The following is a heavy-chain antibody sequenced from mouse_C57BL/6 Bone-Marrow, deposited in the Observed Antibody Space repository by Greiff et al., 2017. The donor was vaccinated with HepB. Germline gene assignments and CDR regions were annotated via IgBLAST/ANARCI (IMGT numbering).Heavy chain of an antibody. CDR3: ASGFINYDLFAY. Sequence: QVQLQQPGAELVKPGASVKMSCKASGYTFTSYWITWVKQRPGQGLEWIGDIYPGSGSTNYNEKFKSKATLTVDTSSSTAYMQLSSLTSEDSAVYYCASGFINYDLFAYWGQGTLVTVSA. J-gene: IGHJ3*01. D-gene: IGHD2-4*01. CDR1: GYTFTSYW. V-gene: IGHV1-55*01. CDR2: IYPGSGST.